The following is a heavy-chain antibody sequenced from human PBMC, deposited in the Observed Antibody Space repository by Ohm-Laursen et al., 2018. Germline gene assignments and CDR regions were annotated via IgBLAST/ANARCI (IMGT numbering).Heavy chain of an antibody. CDR1: GYTFSSYD. J-gene: IGHJ5*02. D-gene: IGHD6-13*01. Sequence: SSVKVSCKASGYTFSSYDINWVRQAAGQGPEWMGWMSPNSDNTGYAPKFQGRVTMARNTSISTAYLELSSLRSEDTAVYYCARGHSSWYNGRGWFDPWGQGTLVTVSS. V-gene: IGHV1-8*01. CDR3: ARGHSSWYNGRGWFDP. CDR2: MSPNSDNT.